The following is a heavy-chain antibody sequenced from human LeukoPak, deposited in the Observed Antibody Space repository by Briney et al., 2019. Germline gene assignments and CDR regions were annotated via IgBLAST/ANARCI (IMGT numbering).Heavy chain of an antibody. J-gene: IGHJ3*02. CDR2: ISGDGGIT. Sequence: GGSLRLSCAASGFTFDDYAMHWVRQAPGKGLEWASLISGDGGITYYADSVKGRFTISRDNSKNSLYLQMNSLRTEDTALYYCAKVGFGGGTYYQDAFDIWGQGTMVTVSS. D-gene: IGHD1-26*01. CDR1: GFTFDDYA. V-gene: IGHV3-43*02. CDR3: AKVGFGGGTYYQDAFDI.